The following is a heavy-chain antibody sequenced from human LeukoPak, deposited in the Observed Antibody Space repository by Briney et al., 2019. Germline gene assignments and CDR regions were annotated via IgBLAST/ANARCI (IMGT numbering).Heavy chain of an antibody. Sequence: PGRSLRLSCAPSGLTFSSYELNWVRQGPGKGLEWISYISSSGSTISYADSQKGRFTISRDNARNSLYLQMNSLRAEDTAVYYCARKFRYDDYVSAFDIWGQGTMVTVSS. D-gene: IGHD4-17*01. CDR2: ISSSGSTI. V-gene: IGHV3-48*03. J-gene: IGHJ3*02. CDR1: GLTFSSYE. CDR3: ARKFRYDDYVSAFDI.